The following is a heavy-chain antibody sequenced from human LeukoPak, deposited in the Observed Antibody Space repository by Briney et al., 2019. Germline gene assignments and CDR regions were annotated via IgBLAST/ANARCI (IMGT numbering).Heavy chain of an antibody. CDR3: ATAGHPGYDFWGGFAFYFDR. Sequence: GGSLRLSCAASELTFSRYSMNWVRQAPGQGLEWVSYISSSGNSIYYADSVKGGFTISRDNAKNSLYLQMNTLRAEDTALYFCATAGHPGYDFWGGFAFYFDRWGQGALVTVSS. CDR2: ISSSGNSI. D-gene: IGHD3-3*01. J-gene: IGHJ4*02. CDR1: ELTFSRYS. V-gene: IGHV3-48*01.